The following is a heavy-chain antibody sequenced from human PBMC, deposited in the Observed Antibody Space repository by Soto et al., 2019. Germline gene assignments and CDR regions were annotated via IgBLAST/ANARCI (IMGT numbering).Heavy chain of an antibody. J-gene: IGHJ6*02. Sequence: PGESLKISCKGSGYSFTSYWIGWVRQMPGKGLEWMGIIYPGDSDTRYSPSFQGQVTISADKSISTAYLQWSSLKASDTAMYYCAIPIHIAAAGTGYYYYGMDVWGQGTTVTISS. CDR3: AIPIHIAAAGTGYYYYGMDV. D-gene: IGHD6-13*01. CDR2: IYPGDSDT. V-gene: IGHV5-51*01. CDR1: GYSFTSYW.